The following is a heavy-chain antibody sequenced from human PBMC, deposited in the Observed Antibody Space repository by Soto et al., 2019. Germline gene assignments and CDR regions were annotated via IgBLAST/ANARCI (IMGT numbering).Heavy chain of an antibody. J-gene: IGHJ4*02. CDR1: GYNFNTYG. V-gene: IGHV1-18*01. CDR3: ARDRDYSHTDADIDY. D-gene: IGHD3-16*01. CDR2: ISGYNGYT. Sequence: QVQLMQSGAEVRRPGTSMRISCTTSGYNFNTYGIIWVRQAPGQGLEWMGWISGYNGYTKYAQNFEDRVSLSTVPSTSTAFLERLILRSGDTALCFCARDRDYSHTDADIDYWGQGTLVTVSS.